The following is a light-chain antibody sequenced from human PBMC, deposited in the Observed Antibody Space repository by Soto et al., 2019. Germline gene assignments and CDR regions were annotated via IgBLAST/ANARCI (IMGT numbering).Light chain of an antibody. CDR2: GAS. J-gene: IGKJ2*01. CDR3: QQYGSSPYT. Sequence: EIVLTQSPGTLSLSPGESATLSCRASQSVSSSYLAWYQQKPGQAPRLLIFGASSRATGIPDRFSGSGSGTGFTLTISRLEPEDFAVYYCQQYGSSPYTFGQGTKLEIK. V-gene: IGKV3-20*01. CDR1: QSVSSSY.